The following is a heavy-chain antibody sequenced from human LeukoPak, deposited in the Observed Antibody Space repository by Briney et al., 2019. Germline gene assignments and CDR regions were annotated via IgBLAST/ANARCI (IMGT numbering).Heavy chain of an antibody. CDR2: IYYSGST. J-gene: IGHJ1*01. Sequence: SETLSLTCTVSGGSISSYYWSWIRQPPGKGLEWIGYIYYSGSTNYNPSLKSRVTISVDTSKNQFSLKLSSVTAADTAVYYCARELSIKPPAEYFQHWGQGTLVTVSS. CDR3: ARELSIKPPAEYFQH. V-gene: IGHV4-59*01. D-gene: IGHD2/OR15-2a*01. CDR1: GGSISSYY.